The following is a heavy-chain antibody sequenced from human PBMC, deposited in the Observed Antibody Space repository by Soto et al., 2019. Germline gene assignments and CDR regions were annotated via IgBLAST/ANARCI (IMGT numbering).Heavy chain of an antibody. CDR3: ARDFVSYYYDSSGLGYYYGMDV. CDR2: INAGNGNT. D-gene: IGHD3-22*01. Sequence: RASVKVSCKASGYTFTSYAMHWVRQAPGQRLEWMGWINAGNGNTKYSQKFQGRVTITRDTSASTAYMELSSLRSEDTAVYYCARDFVSYYYDSSGLGYYYGMDVWGQGTTVTVSS. V-gene: IGHV1-3*01. CDR1: GYTFTSYA. J-gene: IGHJ6*02.